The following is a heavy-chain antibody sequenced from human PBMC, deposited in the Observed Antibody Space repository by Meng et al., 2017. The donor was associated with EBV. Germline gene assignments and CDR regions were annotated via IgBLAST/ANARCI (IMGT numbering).Heavy chain of an antibody. V-gene: IGHV2-5*02. CDR3: AHIIAARPFDY. D-gene: IGHD6-6*01. CDR1: GFSLSTLGVG. Sequence: TTLKGPGPTLVIPTQTLTLTLTFSGFSLSTLGVGVGWIRQPPGKALEWLAIIYWDDDKRYSPSLKSRLTITKDTSKNQVVLTMTNMDPVDAATYYCAHIIAARPFDYWGQGTLVTVSS. J-gene: IGHJ4*02. CDR2: IYWDDDK.